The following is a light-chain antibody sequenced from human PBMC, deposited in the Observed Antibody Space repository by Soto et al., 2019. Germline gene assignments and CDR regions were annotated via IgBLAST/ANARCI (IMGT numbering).Light chain of an antibody. CDR2: DTS. CDR3: QQYGSSELI. CDR1: QTLSNSF. J-gene: IGKJ5*01. V-gene: IGKV3-20*01. Sequence: EIVLTQSPGTLSLSPGXRATLSCRASQTLSNSFIAWYQQKPGQAPRLLIYDTSSRATGVPARYSASGSGTDLTLTISRLEPEDFAVFFCQQYGSSELILDQGTPREIK.